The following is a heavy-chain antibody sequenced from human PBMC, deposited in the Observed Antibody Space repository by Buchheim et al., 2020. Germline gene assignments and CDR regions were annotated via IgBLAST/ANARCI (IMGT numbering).Heavy chain of an antibody. CDR1: GFTLSNRW. V-gene: IGHV3-74*01. D-gene: IGHD2/OR15-2a*01. CDR3: AIDDSTNYYGMDV. Sequence: EVQLVESGGGLVQPGGSLRLSCADSGFTLSNRWLNWVRQGPGKGLVWVSRITSDVVTRDYADSVKGRFTISRDKAKNTLYLQMNSLRAEDTAVYYCAIDDSTNYYGMDVWGQGTT. CDR2: ITSDVVTR. J-gene: IGHJ6*02.